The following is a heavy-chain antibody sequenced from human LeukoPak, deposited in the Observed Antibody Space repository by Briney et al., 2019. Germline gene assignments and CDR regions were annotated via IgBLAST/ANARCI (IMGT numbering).Heavy chain of an antibody. Sequence: GGSLRLSCAASGFTFSSYWMSWVRQAPGKGLEWVANIKQDGSEKYYVDSVKGRFTISRDNAKNSLYLQMNSLRAGDTAVYYCARMTYYYDSSGYSHFDYWGQGTLVTVSS. J-gene: IGHJ4*02. V-gene: IGHV3-7*01. CDR1: GFTFSSYW. CDR3: ARMTYYYDSSGYSHFDY. CDR2: IKQDGSEK. D-gene: IGHD3-22*01.